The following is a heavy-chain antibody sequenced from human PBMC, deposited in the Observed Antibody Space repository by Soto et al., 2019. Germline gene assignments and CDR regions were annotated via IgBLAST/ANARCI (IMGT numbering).Heavy chain of an antibody. D-gene: IGHD6-19*01. J-gene: IGHJ4*02. V-gene: IGHV3-33*01. CDR3: ARDAYSSSGGGFDF. CDR1: GLNFSSHG. Sequence: QVQLVESGGGVVQPGRSLRLSCAAPGLNFSSHGMHWVRQAPGKGLEWVAVIWYDGSSQYYADSVKGRFTISRDNSKNTLYLQMNSLRGDDTAMYYCARDAYSSSGGGFDFWGQGTLVTVSS. CDR2: IWYDGSSQ.